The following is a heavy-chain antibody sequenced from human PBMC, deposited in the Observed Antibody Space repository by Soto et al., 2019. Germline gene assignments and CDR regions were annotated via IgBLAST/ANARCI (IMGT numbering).Heavy chain of an antibody. J-gene: IGHJ4*02. CDR3: ARRGSGHTFDY. V-gene: IGHV4-39*01. CDR1: GASISRTGFH. Sequence: QLQLQESGPGLVKPSETLSLTCAVSGASISRTGFHWGWIRQPPGQGLEWIGSIYEGETTFYNSSLKSRVTMSADTSKNHFPMKLSSVTAADTAVYYCARRGSGHTFDYWGQGTLVTVSS. D-gene: IGHD3-10*01. CDR2: IYEGETT.